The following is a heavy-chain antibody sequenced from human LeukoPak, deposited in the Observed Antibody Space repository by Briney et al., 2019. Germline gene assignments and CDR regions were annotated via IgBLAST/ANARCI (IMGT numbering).Heavy chain of an antibody. V-gene: IGHV4-59*01. D-gene: IGHD5-12*01. CDR1: GDSISSNN. CDR2: IYYTGST. J-gene: IGHJ4*02. CDR3: ARAIDDYHASSADAY. Sequence: SETLSLTCSASGDSISSNNWSWLRQPPGKGLEWIGYIYYTGSTNSNPSLKSRVSISLDTSKKQFSLNLTSVTAADTAVYYCARAIDDYHASSADAYWGQGTLVTVSS.